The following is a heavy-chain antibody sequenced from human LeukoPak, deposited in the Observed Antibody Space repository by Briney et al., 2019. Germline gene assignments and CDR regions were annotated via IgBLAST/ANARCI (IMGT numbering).Heavy chain of an antibody. D-gene: IGHD3-16*01. CDR1: GSTVSSNE. J-gene: IGHJ3*02. Sequence: GGSLRLSCAASGSTVSSNEMSWVRQAPGKGLEWVSSMSGGSTYYADSVKGRFTISRDNSKNTLYLQMNSLRAEDTAVFYCAKDRDDYVWGSYLGAFDIWGQGTMVTVSS. CDR3: AKDRDDYVWGSYLGAFDI. CDR2: MSGGST. V-gene: IGHV3-38-3*01.